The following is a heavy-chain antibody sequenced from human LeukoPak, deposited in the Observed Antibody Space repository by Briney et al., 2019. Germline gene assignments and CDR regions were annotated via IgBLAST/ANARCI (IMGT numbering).Heavy chain of an antibody. Sequence: GEINHSGSTNYNPSLKSRVTISVDTSKNQFSLKLSSVTAADTAVYYCARAVDTAMVTPFDYWGQGTLVTVSS. CDR2: INHSGST. V-gene: IGHV4-34*01. J-gene: IGHJ4*02. D-gene: IGHD5-18*01. CDR3: ARAVDTAMVTPFDY.